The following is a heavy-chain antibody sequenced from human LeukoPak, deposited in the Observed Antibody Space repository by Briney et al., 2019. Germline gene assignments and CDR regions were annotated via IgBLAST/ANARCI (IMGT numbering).Heavy chain of an antibody. CDR3: ARGGVIVVVPAAKKQNYYYMDV. D-gene: IGHD2-2*01. Sequence: ASVKVSCKASGYTFTGYYMHWVRQAPGQGLEWMGWINPNSGCTNYAQKFQGRVTMTRDTSISTAYMELSRLRSDDTAVYYCARGGVIVVVPAAKKQNYYYMDVWGKGTTVTVSS. CDR1: GYTFTGYY. J-gene: IGHJ6*03. CDR2: INPNSGCT. V-gene: IGHV1-2*02.